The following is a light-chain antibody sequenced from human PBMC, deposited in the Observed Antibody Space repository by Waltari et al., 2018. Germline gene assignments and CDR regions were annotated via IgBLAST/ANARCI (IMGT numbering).Light chain of an antibody. V-gene: IGKV3-15*01. CDR1: QRVRTN. CDR2: GAS. Sequence: VLLTQSPASLSVSTADPVILASRASQRVRTNLVWYQQKAGQAPRTLINGASTRASGVPSRFSGSGSETDFTLIISSLQSEDAAVYFCQQYYVGPPITFGGGTKLEI. J-gene: IGKJ4*01. CDR3: QQYYVGPPIT.